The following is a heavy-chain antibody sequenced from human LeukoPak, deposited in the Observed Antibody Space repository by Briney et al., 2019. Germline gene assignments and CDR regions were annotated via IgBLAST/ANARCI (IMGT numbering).Heavy chain of an antibody. CDR1: GGSISSSSYY. J-gene: IGHJ5*02. V-gene: IGHV4-39*01. CDR3: ARRRVATLDWFDP. Sequence: PSETLSLTCIVSGGSISSSSYYWGWIRQPPGKGLEWIGSIFYSGSTYYNLSLKGRVTISLDTSKNQFSLKLSSVTATDTAVYYCARRRVATLDWFDPWGQGTLVTVSS. CDR2: IFYSGST. D-gene: IGHD5-12*01.